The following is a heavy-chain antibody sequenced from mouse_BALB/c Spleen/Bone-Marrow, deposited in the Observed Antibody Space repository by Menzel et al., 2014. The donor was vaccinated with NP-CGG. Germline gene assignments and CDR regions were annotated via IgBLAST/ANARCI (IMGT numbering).Heavy chain of an antibody. CDR3: ARDHYYGYFDY. CDR2: IWGDGST. Sequence: VHLVESGPGLVAPSQSLSITCTVSGFSLTGYGLNWVRQPPGKGLEWLGMIWGDGSTDYNSALKSRLSISKDNSKSQVFLKMNSLQTDDTARYYCARDHYYGYFDYWGQGTTLTVSS. CDR1: GFSLTGYG. J-gene: IGHJ2*01. V-gene: IGHV2-6-7*01. D-gene: IGHD1-2*01.